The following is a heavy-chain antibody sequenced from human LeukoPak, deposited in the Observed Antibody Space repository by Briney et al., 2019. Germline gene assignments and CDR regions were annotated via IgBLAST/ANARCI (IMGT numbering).Heavy chain of an antibody. D-gene: IGHD6-19*01. CDR3: ARDRYSSAWYEE. CDR1: AFTFSSYW. V-gene: IGHV3-74*01. J-gene: IGHJ4*02. Sequence: GGSLRLTCTASAFTFSSYWMHWVRQAPGKGLVWVSHVNSGGSSTSYADSVKGRFTISRDNAKNTLYLQMNSLRAEDTAVYYCARDRYSSAWYEEWGQGTLVTVSS. CDR2: VNSGGSST.